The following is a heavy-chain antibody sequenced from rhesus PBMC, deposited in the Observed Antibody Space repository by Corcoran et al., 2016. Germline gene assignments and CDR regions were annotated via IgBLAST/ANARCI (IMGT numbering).Heavy chain of an antibody. CDR3: ARDYCTGSGCYFDY. V-gene: IGHV4-80*01. CDR1: GVSFRGYW. CDR2: INGNSGST. J-gene: IGHJ4*01. Sequence: QVQLQESGPGLVKPSETLSLTCAVSGVSFRGYWCSWNRQPPGKGLGWIGEINGNSGSTNYNPSLKSRVTISKDASKNQFSLKLSSVTAADTAVYYCARDYCTGSGCYFDYWGQGVLVTVSS. D-gene: IGHD2-21*01.